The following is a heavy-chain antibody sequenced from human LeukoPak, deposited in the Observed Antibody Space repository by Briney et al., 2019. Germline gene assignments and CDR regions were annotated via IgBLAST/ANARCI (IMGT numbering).Heavy chain of an antibody. CDR2: IYYSGST. Sequence: PSETLSLTCTVSGGSISSYYWSWIRQPPGKGLEWIGYIYYSGSTNYNPSLKSRVTISVDTSKNQFSLKLSSVTAADTAVYYCARDRDGEFDYWGQGTLVTVSS. CDR3: ARDRDGEFDY. CDR1: GGSISSYY. V-gene: IGHV4-59*01. D-gene: IGHD3-10*01. J-gene: IGHJ4*02.